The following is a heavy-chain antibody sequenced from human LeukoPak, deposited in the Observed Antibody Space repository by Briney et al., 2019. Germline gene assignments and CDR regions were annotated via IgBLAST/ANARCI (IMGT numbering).Heavy chain of an antibody. CDR3: GRDWGYYDSSGYYPQRTLDY. V-gene: IGHV1-18*01. Sequence: ASVKVSCKASGYTFTSYGISWVRQAPGQGLEGMGWISAYNGNTNYEQKLQGRVTMTTDTSTSTVYMELRSLRSDDTAVYYCGRDWGYYDSSGYYPQRTLDYWGQGTLVTVSS. CDR2: ISAYNGNT. CDR1: GYTFTSYG. J-gene: IGHJ4*02. D-gene: IGHD3-22*01.